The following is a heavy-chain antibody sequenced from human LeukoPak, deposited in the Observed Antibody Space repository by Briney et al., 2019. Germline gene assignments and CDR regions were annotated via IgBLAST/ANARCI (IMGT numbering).Heavy chain of an antibody. CDR2: LSRSGDST. CDR3: AKIVKAAPGLLDY. CDR1: GFTFSSYA. J-gene: IGHJ4*02. Sequence: GGSLRLSCAASGFTFSSYAMSWVRQAPGKGLEWVSALSRSGDSTYYADSVKGRVTISRDNSKNTLYQQMNSLRADDTAVYYCAKIVKAAPGLLDYWGQGTLVTVS. V-gene: IGHV3-23*01. D-gene: IGHD6-13*01.